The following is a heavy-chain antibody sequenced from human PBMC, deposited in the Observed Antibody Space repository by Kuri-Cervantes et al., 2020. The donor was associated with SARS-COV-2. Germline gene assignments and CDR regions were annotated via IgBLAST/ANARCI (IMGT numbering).Heavy chain of an antibody. J-gene: IGHJ3*01. CDR3: VTRGGSEAFDV. Sequence: GESLKISCSASGFTFNAYSMHWVRQAPGKGLEYVSAISSNGETTHYADSVKGRFIISRDNSKNTLFLQMSGLRAEDTAVYFCVTRGGSEAFDVWGQGTMVTVSS. D-gene: IGHD1-1*01. CDR1: GFTFNAYS. CDR2: ISSNGETT. V-gene: IGHV3-64D*06.